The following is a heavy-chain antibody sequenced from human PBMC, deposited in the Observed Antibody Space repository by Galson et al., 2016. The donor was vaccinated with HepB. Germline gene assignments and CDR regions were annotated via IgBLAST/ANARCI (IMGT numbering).Heavy chain of an antibody. J-gene: IGHJ6*03. Sequence: SLRLSRAAAGVDFDNYAMHWVRQVPGKGLEWISGISQARGMVGRPASVGGRFPISRVNDKNTLCLQMNSLRPEDTALYYCVKGGEPSDRRRQIANYYQPMDVWGRGTTVIVSS. CDR3: VKGGEPSDRRRQIANYYQPMDV. CDR2: ISQARGMV. D-gene: IGHD3-22*01. V-gene: IGHV3-9*01. CDR1: GVDFDNYA.